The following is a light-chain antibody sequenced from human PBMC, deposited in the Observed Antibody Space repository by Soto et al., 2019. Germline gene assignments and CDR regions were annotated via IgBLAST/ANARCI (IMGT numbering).Light chain of an antibody. J-gene: IGKJ3*01. V-gene: IGKV3-20*01. CDR3: QQYGSSPGT. CDR2: GAS. Sequence: EIVLTQSPGTLSLSPGERATLSCRASQSVSSSYLAWYQQKPGQAPRLLIYGASSRATGIPDRFSGSGSGTDFTLTISRLEPEDFAVYYCQQYGSSPGTFGPGNKGDIK. CDR1: QSVSSSY.